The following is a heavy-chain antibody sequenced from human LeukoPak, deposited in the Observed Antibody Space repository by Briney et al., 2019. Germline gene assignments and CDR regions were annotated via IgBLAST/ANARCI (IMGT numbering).Heavy chain of an antibody. D-gene: IGHD2-2*01. J-gene: IGHJ4*02. CDR2: ITGSGGGT. CDR3: AKMSGDCSSTICSSFDY. CDR1: RFIFSNYA. Sequence: PGGSLRLSCAASRFIFSNYAMSWVRQAPGKGLEWVSRITGSGGGTYYADSVKGRFTISRDNSKNMLDLQMNSLRAEDTAVYYCAKMSGDCSSTICSSFDYWGQGTLVTVSS. V-gene: IGHV3-23*01.